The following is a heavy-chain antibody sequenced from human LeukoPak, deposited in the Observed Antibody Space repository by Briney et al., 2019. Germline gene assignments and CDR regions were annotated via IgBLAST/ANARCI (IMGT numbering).Heavy chain of an antibody. D-gene: IGHD3-10*01. CDR3: ARTYYYGSGSYYKGYFDY. CDR2: ISYDGSNK. CDR1: GFTFSSYA. Sequence: GGSLRLSCAASGFTFSSYAMHWVRQAPGKGLEWVAVISYDGSNKYYAGSVKGRFTISRDNSKNTLYLQMNSLRAEDTAVYYCARTYYYGSGSYYKGYFDYWGQGTLVTVSS. J-gene: IGHJ4*02. V-gene: IGHV3-30-3*01.